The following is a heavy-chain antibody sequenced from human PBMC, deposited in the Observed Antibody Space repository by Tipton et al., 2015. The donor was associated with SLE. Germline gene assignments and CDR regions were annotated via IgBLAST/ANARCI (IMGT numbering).Heavy chain of an antibody. CDR1: GFTFSSYD. Sequence: RSLRLSCAASGFTFSSYDMHWVRQAPGKGLEWVAVIWYDGSNKYYADSVKGRFTISRDNSKNTLYLQMNSLRAEDTAVYYCARDRDTAMGYFDYWGQGTLVTVSS. D-gene: IGHD5-18*01. V-gene: IGHV3-33*01. J-gene: IGHJ4*02. CDR3: ARDRDTAMGYFDY. CDR2: IWYDGSNK.